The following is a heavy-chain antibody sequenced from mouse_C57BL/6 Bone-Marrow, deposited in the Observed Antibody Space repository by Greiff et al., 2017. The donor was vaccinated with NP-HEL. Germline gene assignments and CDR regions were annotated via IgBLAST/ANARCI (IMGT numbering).Heavy chain of an antibody. CDR2: ISDGGSYT. CDR1: GFTFSSYA. D-gene: IGHD4-1*01. V-gene: IGHV5-4*03. Sequence: EVKLVESGGGLVKPGGSLKLSCAASGFTFSSYAMSWVRQTPEKRLEWVATISDGGSYTYYPDNVKGRFTISRDNAKNNLYLQMSHLKSEDTAMYYWARELGRGAMDCWGQGPSVTVSS. CDR3: ARELGRGAMDC. J-gene: IGHJ4*01.